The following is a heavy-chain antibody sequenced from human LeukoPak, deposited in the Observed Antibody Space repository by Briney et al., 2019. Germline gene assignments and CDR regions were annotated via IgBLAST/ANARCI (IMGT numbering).Heavy chain of an antibody. V-gene: IGHV1-2*02. Sequence: ASVTVSFKASVYTFIDYYMHWVRQAPGQGLEGMGWIDPKSGGTSYAQKFQDRVAMIRDTSISTAYMELTRLRSDDTAVYYCARAYSSGWYGSTDYWGQGTLVTVSS. CDR2: IDPKSGGT. CDR1: VYTFIDYY. CDR3: ARAYSSGWYGSTDY. D-gene: IGHD6-19*01. J-gene: IGHJ4*02.